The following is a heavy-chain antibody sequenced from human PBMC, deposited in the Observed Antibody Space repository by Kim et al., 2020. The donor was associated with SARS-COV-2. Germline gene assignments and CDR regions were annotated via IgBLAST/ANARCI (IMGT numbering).Heavy chain of an antibody. Sequence: GGSLRLSCAASGFTFSNYGMHWVRQAPGKGLDSVAVISKDGNEKYYADSVKGRFTIFRDNSKNTLYLQMNSLRVEDTALFYCARDESRGGYNDFDYWGLGPLVPLSS. D-gene: IGHD2-15*01. CDR3: ARDESRGGYNDFDY. CDR2: ISKDGNEK. CDR1: GFTFSNYG. J-gene: IGHJ4*02. V-gene: IGHV3-30-3*01.